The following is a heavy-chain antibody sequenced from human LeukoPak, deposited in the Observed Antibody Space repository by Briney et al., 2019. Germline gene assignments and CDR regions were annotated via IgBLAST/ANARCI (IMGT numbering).Heavy chain of an antibody. V-gene: IGHV4-38-2*02. CDR3: ARSPRLGRYGYGPWELPVSYFDY. D-gene: IGHD5-18*01. CDR1: GYSISSGYY. CDR2: FYDSGNT. Sequence: SETLSLTCTVSGYSISSGYYWGWIRQPPGKGLEWIGSFYDSGNTYYNPSLKSRVTISVDTSKNQFSLKLSAVTAADTAVYYCARSPRLGRYGYGPWELPVSYFDYWGQGTLVTVSS. J-gene: IGHJ4*02.